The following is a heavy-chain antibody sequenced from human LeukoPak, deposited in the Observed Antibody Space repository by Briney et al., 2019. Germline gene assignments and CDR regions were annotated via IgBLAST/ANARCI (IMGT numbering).Heavy chain of an antibody. CDR1: GGSISSYY. CDR2: IFYSGTT. CDR3: ARAIEVGAMTPFDY. Sequence: SETLSLTCTVSGGSISSYYWSWIRQPPGKGLEWIGFIFYSGTTNYNPSLKSRVTISVDTSKNQFSLKLSSVTAADTAVYYCARAIEVGAMTPFDYWGQGTLVTVPS. J-gene: IGHJ4*02. V-gene: IGHV4-59*01. D-gene: IGHD1-26*01.